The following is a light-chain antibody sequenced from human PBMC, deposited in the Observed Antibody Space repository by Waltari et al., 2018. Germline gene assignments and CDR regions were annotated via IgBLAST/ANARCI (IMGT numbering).Light chain of an antibody. CDR1: SNDIGAYDY. J-gene: IGLJ1*01. CDR2: EVN. V-gene: IGLV2-8*01. CDR3: GSCAGILLYRV. Sequence: QSALTQPPSASGSPGQSVTISCTGTSNDIGAYDYVSWYQQHPGKAPRLIIFEVNKRPPGVPNRLSGSKSGNPAALTISGLHTADEADDYCGSCAGILLYRVFGSGTKVTVL.